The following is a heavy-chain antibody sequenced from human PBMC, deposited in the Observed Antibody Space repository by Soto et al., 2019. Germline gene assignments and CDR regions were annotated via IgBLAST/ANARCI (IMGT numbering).Heavy chain of an antibody. V-gene: IGHV3-33*01. Sequence: QVQLVEAGGGVVQPGRSLRLSCAASGFTFSSYVMHWVRQAPGKGLEWVAVIWYDGSNKYYPDSVKGRFTISRDNSKNTVYLPRTDLRPENTGVYYCAREPSIDGGYWGTCGYWGQGSLVSVS. CDR1: GFTFSSYV. CDR3: AREPSIDGGYWGTCGY. D-gene: IGHD4-17*01. J-gene: IGHJ4*02. CDR2: IWYDGSNK.